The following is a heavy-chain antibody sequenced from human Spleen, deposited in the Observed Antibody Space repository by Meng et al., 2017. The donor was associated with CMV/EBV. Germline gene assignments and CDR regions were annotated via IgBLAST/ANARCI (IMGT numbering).Heavy chain of an antibody. J-gene: IGHJ4*02. CDR2: IIPIFGTA. Sequence: TFSSYAISWVRQAPGQGLEWMGGIIPIFGTANYAQKFQGRVTITTDESTSTAYMELSSLRSEDTAVYYCARSYGSGSYYPDKIYDYWGQGTLVTVSS. D-gene: IGHD3-10*01. CDR1: TFSSYA. CDR3: ARSYGSGSYYPDKIYDY. V-gene: IGHV1-69*05.